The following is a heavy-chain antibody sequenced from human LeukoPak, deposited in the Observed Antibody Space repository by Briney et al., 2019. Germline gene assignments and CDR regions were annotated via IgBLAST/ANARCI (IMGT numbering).Heavy chain of an antibody. CDR2: INTDGSST. Sequence: GGSLRLSCAASGFTFSSYWMHWVRQAPGKGLVWVSRINTDGSSTSYADSVKGRFTISRDNAKNTLYLQMNSLRAEDTALYYCAKDISYDSSGPYDYWGQGTLVTVSS. D-gene: IGHD3-22*01. J-gene: IGHJ4*02. V-gene: IGHV3-74*01. CDR3: AKDISYDSSGPYDY. CDR1: GFTFSSYW.